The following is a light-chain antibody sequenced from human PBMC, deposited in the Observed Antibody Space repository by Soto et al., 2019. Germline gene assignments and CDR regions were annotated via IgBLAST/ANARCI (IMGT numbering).Light chain of an antibody. CDR2: GAS. J-gene: IGKJ1*01. Sequence: EIVLTQSPGTLSLSPGERATLSCRATKSVSNSYIAWYQQKHVQAPRHLIYGASSRATVMPDRFSGSGSGTDFTLTISRLEPEDFAVYYCQQYGSSPGTFGQGTKVEVK. CDR1: KSVSNSY. CDR3: QQYGSSPGT. V-gene: IGKV3-20*01.